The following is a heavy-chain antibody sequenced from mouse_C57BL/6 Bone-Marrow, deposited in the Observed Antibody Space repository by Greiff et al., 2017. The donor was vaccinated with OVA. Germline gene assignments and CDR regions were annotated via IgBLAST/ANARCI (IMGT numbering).Heavy chain of an antibody. Sequence: VTLKESGGGLVQPGGSLSLSCAASGFTFTDYYMSWVRQPPGKALEWLGFIRNKANGYTTEYSASVKGRFTISRDNSQSILYLQMNALRAEDSATYYCASWGSFAWFAYWGQGTLVTVSA. J-gene: IGHJ3*01. CDR2: IRNKANGYTT. CDR3: ASWGSFAWFAY. D-gene: IGHD1-1*02. V-gene: IGHV7-3*01. CDR1: GFTFTDYY.